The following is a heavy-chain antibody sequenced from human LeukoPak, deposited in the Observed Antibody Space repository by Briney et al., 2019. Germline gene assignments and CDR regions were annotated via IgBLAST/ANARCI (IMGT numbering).Heavy chain of an antibody. CDR3: ERGGSSYRFGEYPYYFDY. J-gene: IGHJ4*02. V-gene: IGHV1-2*06. Sequence: ASVKVSCKASGYTFTGYYMHWVRQAPGRGLEWMGRINPNSGGTNYAQKFQGRVTMTRDTSISTAYMELSRMRSGDTAVYYCERGGSSYRFGEYPYYFDYWGQGTLVTVSS. D-gene: IGHD3-10*01. CDR2: INPNSGGT. CDR1: GYTFTGYY.